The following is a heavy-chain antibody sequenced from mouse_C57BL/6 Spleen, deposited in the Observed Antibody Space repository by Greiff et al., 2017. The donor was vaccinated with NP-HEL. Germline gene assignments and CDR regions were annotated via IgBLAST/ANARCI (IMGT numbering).Heavy chain of an antibody. D-gene: IGHD2-1*01. CDR3: ASEGIYYGNYYAMDY. CDR2: IYPSDSET. V-gene: IGHV1-61*01. Sequence: QVQLQQPGAELVRPGSSVKLSCKASGYTFTSYWMDWVKQRPGQGLEWIGNIYPSDSETRYNQKFKDKATLTVDKSSSTAYMQLSSLTSEDSAVYYCASEGIYYGNYYAMDYWGQGTSVTVSS. J-gene: IGHJ4*01. CDR1: GYTFTSYW.